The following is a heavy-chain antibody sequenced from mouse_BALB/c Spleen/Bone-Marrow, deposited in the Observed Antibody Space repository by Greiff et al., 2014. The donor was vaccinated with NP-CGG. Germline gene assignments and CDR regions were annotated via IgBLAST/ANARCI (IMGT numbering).Heavy chain of an antibody. CDR3: AFGNYDFDY. D-gene: IGHD2-1*01. CDR1: GYAFSSYW. CDR2: IYPGNGDT. J-gene: IGHJ2*01. Sequence: VQLQESGAELVRPGSSVKISCKASGYAFSSYWMNWVKQRPGQGLEWIGQIYPGNGDTNYSGKFKGKATLTADESSSTAYMQLSSLTSEDSAVYFCAFGNYDFDYWGQGTTLTVSS. V-gene: IGHV1-80*01.